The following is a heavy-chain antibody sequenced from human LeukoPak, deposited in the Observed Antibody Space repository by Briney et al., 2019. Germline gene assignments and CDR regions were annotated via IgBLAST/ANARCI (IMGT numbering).Heavy chain of an antibody. CDR3: ARQHLEGWFDP. J-gene: IGHJ5*02. CDR1: GGSISSYC. Sequence: PSETLSLTCTVSGGSISSYCWSWIRQPPGKGLEWVGYIYYSGSTNYNPSLKSRVTISVDTSKNQFSLKLSSVTAADTAVYYCARQHLEGWFDPWGQGTLVTVSS. CDR2: IYYSGST. V-gene: IGHV4-59*08.